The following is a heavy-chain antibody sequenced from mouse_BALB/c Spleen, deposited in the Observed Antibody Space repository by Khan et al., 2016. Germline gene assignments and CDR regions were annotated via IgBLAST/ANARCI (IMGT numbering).Heavy chain of an antibody. Sequence: EVQLVESGAELVKPGASVKLSCTASGFNIKDTYMHWVKQRPEQGLEWIGRIDPANGNTKYDPKFQGKATITADTSSNTAYLQLSSLTSEDTAVYYCARSPYDYDVGLAYWGQGTLVTVSA. CDR2: IDPANGNT. J-gene: IGHJ3*01. CDR1: GFNIKDTY. D-gene: IGHD2-4*01. CDR3: ARSPYDYDVGLAY. V-gene: IGHV14-3*02.